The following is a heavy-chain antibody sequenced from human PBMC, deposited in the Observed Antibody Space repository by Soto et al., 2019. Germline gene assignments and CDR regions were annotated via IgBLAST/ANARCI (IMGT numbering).Heavy chain of an antibody. CDR1: GFTFSSYG. CDR2: VTNNGGST. Sequence: GGSLRLSCAASGFTFSSYGMHWVRQAPGKGLEYVSTVTNNGGSTYYANSVRGRFTVSRDNSKNTLYLQMGSLRPEDMAVYYCARSSTGTLCFSDYWSQGTLDTVSS. V-gene: IGHV3-64*01. CDR3: ARSSTGTLCFSDY. D-gene: IGHD1-1*01. J-gene: IGHJ4*02.